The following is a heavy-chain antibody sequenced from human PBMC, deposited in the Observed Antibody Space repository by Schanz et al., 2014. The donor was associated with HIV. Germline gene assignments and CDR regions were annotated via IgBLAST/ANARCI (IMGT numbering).Heavy chain of an antibody. Sequence: QVQLQESGPGLVKPSETLSLSCAVSGGSISGHYWSWIRQPAGKGLEWIGRIGSSDYNPSLKSRVSMSVDTAKNQISLEMKSVTAADTAVYFCARGDFGGNSVDYWGHGNLVTVSS. CDR3: ARGDFGGNSVDY. J-gene: IGHJ4*01. V-gene: IGHV4-4*07. CDR1: GGSISGHY. CDR2: IGSS. D-gene: IGHD2-21*02.